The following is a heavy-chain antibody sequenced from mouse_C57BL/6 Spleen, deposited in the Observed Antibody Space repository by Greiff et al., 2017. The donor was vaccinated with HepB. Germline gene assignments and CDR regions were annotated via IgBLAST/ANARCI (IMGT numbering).Heavy chain of an antibody. J-gene: IGHJ4*01. D-gene: IGHD2-5*01. Sequence: EVQLVESGGGLVKPGGSLKLSCAASGFTFSSYAMSWVRQTPEKRLEWVATISDGGSYTYYPDNVKGRFTISRDNAKNNLYLQMSHLKSEDTAMYYCAREAYYSNHAMDYWGQGTSVTVSS. V-gene: IGHV5-4*01. CDR2: ISDGGSYT. CDR1: GFTFSSYA. CDR3: AREAYYSNHAMDY.